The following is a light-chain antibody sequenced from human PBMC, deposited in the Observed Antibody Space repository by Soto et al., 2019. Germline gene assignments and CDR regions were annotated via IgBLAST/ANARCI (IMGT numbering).Light chain of an antibody. J-gene: IGKJ1*01. CDR1: QSVSSY. CDR3: QQRRNWPVT. Sequence: EIVLTQSPATLSLSPGERATLSCRASQSVSSYLAWYQQKPGQAPRLLIYDASNRATGIPARFSGSGSGTVFTLTISSLEPEDFAVYYCQQRRNWPVTFGQGTKVEIK. V-gene: IGKV3-11*01. CDR2: DAS.